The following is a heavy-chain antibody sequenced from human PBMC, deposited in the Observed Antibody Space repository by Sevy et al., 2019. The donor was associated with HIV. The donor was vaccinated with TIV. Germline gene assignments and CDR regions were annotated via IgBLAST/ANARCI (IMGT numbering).Heavy chain of an antibody. D-gene: IGHD6-13*01. Sequence: GGSLRLSCAASGFTFSDYYMSWIRQAPGKGLEWVSYISCSGSTIYYADSVKGRFTISRDNAKNSLYLQMNSLRAEDTAVYYCARYISRIAPDRNFDYWGQGTLVTVSS. CDR1: GFTFSDYY. CDR2: ISCSGSTI. CDR3: ARYISRIAPDRNFDY. J-gene: IGHJ4*02. V-gene: IGHV3-11*01.